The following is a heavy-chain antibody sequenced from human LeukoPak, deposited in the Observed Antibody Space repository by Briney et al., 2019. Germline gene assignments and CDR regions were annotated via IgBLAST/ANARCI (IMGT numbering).Heavy chain of an antibody. CDR2: LYIGGNT. CDR3: MTAAGYNFGQY. J-gene: IGHJ4*02. CDR1: GLTVNNNY. Sequence: GGSLRLSCAASGLTVNNNYMNWVRQAPGKGLEWVSALYIGGNTYYADSVRGRFTISRANSKNTLYLQMNSLRAEDTAIYYCMTAAGYNFGQYWGQGTLVTVSS. V-gene: IGHV3-53*01. D-gene: IGHD5-18*01.